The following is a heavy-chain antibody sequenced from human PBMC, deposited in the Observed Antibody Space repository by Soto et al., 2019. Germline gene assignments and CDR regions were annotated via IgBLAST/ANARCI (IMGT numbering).Heavy chain of an antibody. CDR3: ARDEDYYGSYYYYYGMEG. CDR2: ISAYNGNT. D-gene: IGHD3-10*01. V-gene: IGHV1-18*01. Sequence: PSVKVSCKASGYTFTSYGISWVRQAPIQGLEWMGWISAYNGNTNYAQKLQGRVAITPDTSTMTSYMELRRLKSDDTAVYYCARDEDYYGSYYYYYGMEGWGRETTVT. CDR1: GYTFTSYG. J-gene: IGHJ6*02.